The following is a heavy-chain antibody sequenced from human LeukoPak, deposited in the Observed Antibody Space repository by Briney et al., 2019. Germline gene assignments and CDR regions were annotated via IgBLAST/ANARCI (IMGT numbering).Heavy chain of an antibody. D-gene: IGHD3-10*01. CDR3: ARAMVRGVIIMGFNWFDP. CDR1: GGSISSSSYY. CDR2: IYYSGST. J-gene: IGHJ5*02. V-gene: IGHV4-39*07. Sequence: SETLSLTCTVSGGSISSSSYYWGWIRQPPGKGLEWIGSIYYSGSTYYNPSLKSRVTISVDTSKNQFSLKLSSVTAADTAVYYCARAMVRGVIIMGFNWFDPWGQGTLVTVSS.